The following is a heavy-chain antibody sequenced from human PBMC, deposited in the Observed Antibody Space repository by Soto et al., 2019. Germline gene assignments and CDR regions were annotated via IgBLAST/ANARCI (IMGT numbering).Heavy chain of an antibody. CDR3: ASRDPGTSVDY. Sequence: QAQLQESGPGLVKPSGTLSLTCAVSGGSFTSNNWWTWVRQPPGQGLEWIGEICRTGSTNYNPSLKSRVTISLTKSENQFSMKVTSVTAADTAVYYCASRDPGTSVDYWGQGTLVTVSS. CDR2: ICRTGST. CDR1: GGSFTSNNW. J-gene: IGHJ4*02. V-gene: IGHV4-4*02. D-gene: IGHD1-7*01.